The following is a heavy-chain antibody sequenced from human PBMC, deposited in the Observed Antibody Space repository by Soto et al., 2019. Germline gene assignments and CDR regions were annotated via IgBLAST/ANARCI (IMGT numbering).Heavy chain of an antibody. Sequence: GGSMRLSCAASGFTVSRNYMSWVRQAKGKGLEWVSVIYSGGSTYYADSVKGRFTISRHNSKNTLYLQMNSLRAEDTAVYYCARDLTTYYYMDVWGKATTVTVS. CDR1: GFTVSRNY. V-gene: IGHV3-53*04. CDR3: ARDLTTYYYMDV. J-gene: IGHJ6*03. CDR2: IYSGGST. D-gene: IGHD1-1*01.